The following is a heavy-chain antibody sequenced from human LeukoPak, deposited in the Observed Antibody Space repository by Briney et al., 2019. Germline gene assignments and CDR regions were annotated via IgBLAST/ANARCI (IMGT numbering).Heavy chain of an antibody. V-gene: IGHV3-15*01. D-gene: IGHD3-22*01. CDR1: GFTFSNAW. Sequence: PGGSLRLSCAASGFTFSNAWMSWVRQAPGKGLEWVGRIKSKTDGGTTDYAAPVKGRFTISRDDSKNTLYLQMNSLKTEDTAVYYCTTSMIVVVIHDYWGQGTLVTVSS. CDR3: TTSMIVVVIHDY. CDR2: IKSKTDGGTT. J-gene: IGHJ4*02.